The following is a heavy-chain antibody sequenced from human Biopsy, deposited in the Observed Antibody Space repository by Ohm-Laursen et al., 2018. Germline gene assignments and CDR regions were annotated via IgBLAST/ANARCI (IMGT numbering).Heavy chain of an antibody. D-gene: IGHD6-13*01. J-gene: IGHJ6*02. CDR2: ITQSGST. V-gene: IGHV4-34*01. CDR1: GGSFNGYF. Sequence: SETLSLTCVVYGGSFNGYFWSWIRQPPGKGLEWIGDITQSGSTNYSPSLKGRVTISVDTAKKQFSLSLRPVTAADTAVYYCARVPLPGIGAAYQGRFLYGMDVWGQGTTVSVSS. CDR3: ARVPLPGIGAAYQGRFLYGMDV.